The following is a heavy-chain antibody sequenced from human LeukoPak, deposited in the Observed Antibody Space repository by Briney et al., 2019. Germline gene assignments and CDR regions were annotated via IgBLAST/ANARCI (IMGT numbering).Heavy chain of an antibody. CDR3: AKEGSITMIVVALTFDY. V-gene: IGHV3-30*18. Sequence: PGGSLRLSCAASRFTFSLYGMHWVRQAPGKGLEWVAVISYDGSNKYYADSVKGRFTISRDNSKNTLYLQMNSLRAGDTAVYYCAKEGSITMIVVALTFDYWGQGTLVTVSS. J-gene: IGHJ4*02. CDR2: ISYDGSNK. CDR1: RFTFSLYG. D-gene: IGHD3-22*01.